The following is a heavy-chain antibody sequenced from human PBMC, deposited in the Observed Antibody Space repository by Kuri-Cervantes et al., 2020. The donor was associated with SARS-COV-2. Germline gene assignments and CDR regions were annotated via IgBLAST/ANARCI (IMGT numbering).Heavy chain of an antibody. J-gene: IGHJ5*02. V-gene: IGHV4-39*01. CDR3: ARQIMSSITIFGVVITRNWFDP. D-gene: IGHD3-3*01. CDR2: IYYSGST. Sequence: GSLRLSCTVSGASISSSSYYWGWIRQPPGKGLEWIGSIYYSGSTYYNPSLKSRVTISVDTSKNQFSLKLSSVTAADTAVYYCARQIMSSITIFGVVITRNWFDPWGQGTLVTVSS. CDR1: GASISSSSYY.